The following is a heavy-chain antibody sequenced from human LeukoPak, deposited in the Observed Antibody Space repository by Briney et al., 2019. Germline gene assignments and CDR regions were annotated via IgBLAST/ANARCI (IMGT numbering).Heavy chain of an antibody. CDR1: GFTFSSYG. CDR2: IRYDGSNK. D-gene: IGHD3-16*01. V-gene: IGHV3-30*02. J-gene: IGHJ6*03. CDR3: AKPAYAGYYYYMDV. Sequence: GGSLRLSCAASGFTFSSYGMHWVRQAPGKGLEWVAFIRYDGSNKYYADSVKGRFTISRDNSKNTLYLQMNSLRVEDTAVYYCAKPAYAGYYYYMDVWGKGTTVTVSS.